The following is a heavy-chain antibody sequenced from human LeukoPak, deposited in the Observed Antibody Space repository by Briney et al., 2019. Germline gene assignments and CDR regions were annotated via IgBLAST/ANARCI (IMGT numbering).Heavy chain of an antibody. CDR3: ARAGGYCGRISCPYYFDY. V-gene: IGHV4-39*07. CDR1: GGSISSSSYY. CDR2: IYYGGST. J-gene: IGHJ4*02. D-gene: IGHD2-15*01. Sequence: SETLSLTCTVSGGSISSSSYYWGWIRQPPGKGLEWIGSIYYGGSTYYNPSLKSRVTISVDTSTNQFSLKLSSVTAADTAVYYCARAGGYCGRISCPYYFDYWGQGSLVAVSS.